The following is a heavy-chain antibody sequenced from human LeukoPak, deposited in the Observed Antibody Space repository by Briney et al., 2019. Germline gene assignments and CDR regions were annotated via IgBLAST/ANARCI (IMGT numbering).Heavy chain of an antibody. CDR2: IRSKAYGGTT. J-gene: IGHJ4*02. D-gene: IGHD1-26*01. CDR3: TRDVRIVGAASGFDY. CDR1: GFTFGDYA. Sequence: GGSLRLSCTASGFTFGDYAMSWFRQAPGKGLEWVGFIRSKAYGGTTEYAASVKGRFTISRDDSKSIAYLQMNSLKTEDTAVYYCTRDVRIVGAASGFDYWGQGTLVTVSS. V-gene: IGHV3-49*03.